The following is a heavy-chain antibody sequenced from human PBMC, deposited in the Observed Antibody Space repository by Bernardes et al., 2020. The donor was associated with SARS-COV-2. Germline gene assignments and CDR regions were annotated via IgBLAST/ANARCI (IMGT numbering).Heavy chain of an antibody. J-gene: IGHJ3*02. CDR1: AFTFSNFE. V-gene: IGHV3-48*03. CDR2: NRGSGTTI. D-gene: IGHD3-3*01. Sequence: GGSLRLSCAASAFTFSNFEMNWVRQAPGKGLEWVSCNRGSGTTIHYADSVKGRFTVSRDNSKNTLYLQMNSLRAEDTAIYYCAKGSFGVELLHAFDIWGQGTMVTVSS. CDR3: AKGSFGVELLHAFDI.